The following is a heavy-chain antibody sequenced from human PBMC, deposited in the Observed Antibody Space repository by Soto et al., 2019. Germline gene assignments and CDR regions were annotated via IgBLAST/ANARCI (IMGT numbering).Heavy chain of an antibody. D-gene: IGHD3-3*01. CDR1: GFTFSNYA. J-gene: IGHJ4*02. V-gene: IGHV3-23*01. Sequence: GGSLRLSCAASGFTFSNYAMGWVRQAPGKGLEWVSGISGSGRSTFYADSVKGRFTISRDNSKNTLYLEMNSLRAEDTALYYCVTGGYYSEYYFDFWGQGTLVTVSS. CDR2: ISGSGRST. CDR3: VTGGYYSEYYFDF.